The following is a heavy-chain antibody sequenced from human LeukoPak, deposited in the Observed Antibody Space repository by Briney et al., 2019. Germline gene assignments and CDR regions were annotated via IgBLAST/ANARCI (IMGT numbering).Heavy chain of an antibody. V-gene: IGHV3-30*18. CDR1: GFTFSSYG. J-gene: IGHJ6*02. CDR3: AKCLMHYDFWSGSPHGMDV. D-gene: IGHD3-3*01. Sequence: GRCLRLSCAASGFTFSSYGMHWVRQAPGKGLEWVAVISYDGGNKYYADSVKGRFTISRDNSKNTLYLQMNSLRAEETAVYYCAKCLMHYDFWSGSPHGMDVWGQGTTVTVSS. CDR2: ISYDGGNK.